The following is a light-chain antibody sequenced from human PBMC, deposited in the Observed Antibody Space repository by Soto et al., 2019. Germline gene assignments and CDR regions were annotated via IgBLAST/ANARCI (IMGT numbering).Light chain of an antibody. V-gene: IGLV7-43*01. CDR2: STS. CDR1: AGAVTSAYY. CDR3: LLYYGGAQVL. Sequence: QAVVTQEPSLTVSPGGTVTLTCASSAGAVTSAYYTNWFQQKPGQAPRALIYSTSEKHSWTPARFSGSLLGGKAALTLSAAQPEDEADYYCLLYYGGAQVLFGGGTKLTVL. J-gene: IGLJ2*01.